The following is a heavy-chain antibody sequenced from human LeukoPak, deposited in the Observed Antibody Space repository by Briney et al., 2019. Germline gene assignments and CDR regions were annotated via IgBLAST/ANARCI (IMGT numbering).Heavy chain of an antibody. V-gene: IGHV6-1*01. CDR2: TYYRSKWNN. CDR1: GDSVSSNSAA. CDR3: ARARGYFDL. J-gene: IGHJ2*01. D-gene: IGHD3-10*01. Sequence: SQTLSLTFAISGDSVSSNSAAWSWIRQSPSRGLEWLGRTYYRSKWNNNYAISVKSRITINPDTSKNQFSLQLNSVTPEDTGVYYCARARGYFDLWGRGTLVTVPS.